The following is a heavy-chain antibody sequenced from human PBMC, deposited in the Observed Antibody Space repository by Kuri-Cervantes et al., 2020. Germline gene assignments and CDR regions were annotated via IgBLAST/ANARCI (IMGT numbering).Heavy chain of an antibody. Sequence: ASVTVSCKASGYTFTTYGISWVRQAPGQGLEWMGWISAYNGNTNYAQKLQGRVTMTTDTSTSTAYMELRSLRSDDTAVYYCARGGRRYYYDSSGYYPDYWGQGTLVTVSS. CDR2: ISAYNGNT. J-gene: IGHJ4*02. CDR3: ARGGRRYYYDSSGYYPDY. V-gene: IGHV1-18*01. CDR1: GYTFTTYG. D-gene: IGHD3-22*01.